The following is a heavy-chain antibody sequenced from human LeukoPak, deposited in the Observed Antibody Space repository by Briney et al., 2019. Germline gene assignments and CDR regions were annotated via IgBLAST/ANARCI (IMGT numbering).Heavy chain of an antibody. J-gene: IGHJ4*02. Sequence: GGSLRLSCAASGFTFSSYAMSWVRQAPGKGLEWASAISGSGGSTYYADSVKGRFTISRDNSKNTLYLQMNSLRAEDTAVYYCAKGISVVVAANFDYWGQGTLVTVSS. CDR2: ISGSGGST. CDR1: GFTFSSYA. V-gene: IGHV3-23*01. CDR3: AKGISVVVAANFDY. D-gene: IGHD2-15*01.